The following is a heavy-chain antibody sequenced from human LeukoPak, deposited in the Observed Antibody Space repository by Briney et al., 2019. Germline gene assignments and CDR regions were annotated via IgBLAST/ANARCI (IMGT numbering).Heavy chain of an antibody. D-gene: IGHD3-22*01. V-gene: IGHV1-18*01. CDR2: ISAYNGNT. CDR1: GYTLTNQG. CDR3: ARGGYYDSSGYLDY. Sequence: ASMKVSCKASGYTLTNQGVSWVRQAPGQGLEWMGWISAYNGNTNYAQKLQGRVTMTTDTSTSTAYMELRSLRSDDTAVYYCARGGYYDSSGYLDYWGQGTLVTVSS. J-gene: IGHJ4*02.